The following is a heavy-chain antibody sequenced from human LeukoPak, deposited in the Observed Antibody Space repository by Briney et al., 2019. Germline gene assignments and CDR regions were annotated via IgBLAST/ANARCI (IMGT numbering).Heavy chain of an antibody. CDR3: ARDTAMITFGGVIAPRGYFDY. CDR2: ISYDGSNK. CDR1: GFTFSSYA. D-gene: IGHD3-16*02. V-gene: IGHV3-30-3*01. Sequence: GGSLRLSCAASGFTFSSYAMHWVRQAPGKGPEWVAVISYDGSNKYYADSVKGRFTISRDNSKNTLYLQMNSLRAEDTAVYYCARDTAMITFGGVIAPRGYFDYWGQGTLVTVSS. J-gene: IGHJ4*02.